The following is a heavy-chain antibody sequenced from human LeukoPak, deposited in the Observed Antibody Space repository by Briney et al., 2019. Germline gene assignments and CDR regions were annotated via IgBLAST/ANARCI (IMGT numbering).Heavy chain of an antibody. J-gene: IGHJ3*02. V-gene: IGHV4-61*01. CDR2: IYYSGGT. CDR3: ARAVFYYDSSGYYYDSAFDI. CDR1: GGSVSSGSYY. Sequence: PSETLSLTCTVSGGSVSSGSYYWSWIRQPPGKGLEWIGYIYYSGGTNYNPSLKSRVTISVDTSKNQFSLKLSSVTAADTAVYYCARAVFYYDSSGYYYDSAFDIWGQGTMVTVSS. D-gene: IGHD3-22*01.